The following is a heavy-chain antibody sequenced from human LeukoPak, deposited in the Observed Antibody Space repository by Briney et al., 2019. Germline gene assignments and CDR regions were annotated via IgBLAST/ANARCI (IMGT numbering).Heavy chain of an antibody. Sequence: GGSLRLSCAASGFTFSSYSMNWVRQAPGKGLEWVSSISSSSSYIYYADSVKGRFTISRDNAKHSLYLQMNSLRAEDSAVYYRARDGYGSGSYCRLRGPDYWGQGTLVTVSS. CDR3: ARDGYGSGSYCRLRGPDY. J-gene: IGHJ4*02. CDR1: GFTFSSYS. CDR2: ISSSSSYI. D-gene: IGHD3-10*01. V-gene: IGHV3-21*03.